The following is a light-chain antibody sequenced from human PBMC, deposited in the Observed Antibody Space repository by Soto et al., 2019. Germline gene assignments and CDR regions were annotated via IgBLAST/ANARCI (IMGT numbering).Light chain of an antibody. CDR3: QQSYT. J-gene: IGKJ2*01. CDR2: GAS. Sequence: EVVMTQSPATLYVSPGERVTLSCRASQAVGYNLAWYQHKPGQAPRRLIYGASTRVTGIPTRFSGSGSGTEFTLTISSLQSEDFAIYYCQQSYTFGQGTKLEIK. V-gene: IGKV3-15*01. CDR1: QAVGYN.